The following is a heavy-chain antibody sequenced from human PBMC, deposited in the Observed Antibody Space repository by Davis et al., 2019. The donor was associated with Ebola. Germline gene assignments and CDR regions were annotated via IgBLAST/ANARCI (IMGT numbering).Heavy chain of an antibody. V-gene: IGHV3-30*14. J-gene: IGHJ6*02. CDR3: ASTIAGRCCYYDGLDV. CDR2: ISYDGSNK. Sequence: GESLKISCAASGFTFSSYAMHWVRQAPGKGLEWVAVISYDGSNKYYADSVKGRFTISRDNSKNTLYLQMNSLRAEDTAVYYCASTIAGRCCYYDGLDVWGQGTTVTVSS. CDR1: GFTFSSYA. D-gene: IGHD2-21*01.